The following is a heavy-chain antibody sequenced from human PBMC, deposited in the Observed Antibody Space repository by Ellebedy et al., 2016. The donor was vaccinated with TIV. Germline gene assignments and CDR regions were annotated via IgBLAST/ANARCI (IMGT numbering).Heavy chain of an antibody. CDR2: IRGSGGST. CDR3: AKDVGFGWPGDY. D-gene: IGHD3-16*01. V-gene: IGHV3-23*01. CDR1: GFTFSSYA. Sequence: GESLKISCAASGFTFSSYAMSWVRQAPGKGLEWVSAIRGSGGSTYYADSVKGRFTISRDNSKNTLYMQMNSLRAEDTAVYYCAKDVGFGWPGDYWGQGTLVTVSS. J-gene: IGHJ4*02.